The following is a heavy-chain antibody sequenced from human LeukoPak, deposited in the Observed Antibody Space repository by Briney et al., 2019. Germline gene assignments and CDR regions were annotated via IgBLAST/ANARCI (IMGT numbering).Heavy chain of an antibody. Sequence: SETLSLTCTVSGGSISSTSYYWGWIRQPPGKGLEWIGSIYYSGSTYYNPSLKGRVTISVDTSKNQFSLKLSSVTAADTAVYXXXXXXXDSVWGSYRDWGQGTLVTVSS. J-gene: IGHJ4*02. CDR3: XXXXXDSVWGSYRD. V-gene: IGHV4-39*01. D-gene: IGHD3-16*02. CDR1: GGSISSTSYY. CDR2: IYYSGST.